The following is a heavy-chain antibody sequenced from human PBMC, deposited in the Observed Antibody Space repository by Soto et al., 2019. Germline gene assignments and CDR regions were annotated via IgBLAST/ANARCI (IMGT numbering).Heavy chain of an antibody. Sequence: ASVKVSCKASGYTLTSHAMHLVRQAPRQRLEWMGWINAGNGNTKYSQKFQGRVTITRDTSASTAYMELSSLRSEDTAVYYCARDKYYYDSSGYSFDYWGQGTLVTVSS. D-gene: IGHD3-22*01. J-gene: IGHJ4*02. CDR1: GYTLTSHA. V-gene: IGHV1-3*01. CDR3: ARDKYYYDSSGYSFDY. CDR2: INAGNGNT.